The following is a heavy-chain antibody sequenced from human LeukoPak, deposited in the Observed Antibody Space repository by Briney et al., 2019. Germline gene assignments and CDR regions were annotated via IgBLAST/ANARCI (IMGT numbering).Heavy chain of an antibody. J-gene: IGHJ4*02. V-gene: IGHV1-69*13. D-gene: IGHD2-15*01. CDR3: ARAEGGPGFFDY. CDR2: IIPIFGTA. Sequence: SVKVSCKASGGTFSSYAISRVRQAPGQGLEWMGGIIPIFGTANYAQEFQGRVTITADESTSTAYMELSSLRSEDTAVYYCARAEGGPGFFDYWGQGTLVTVSS. CDR1: GGTFSSYA.